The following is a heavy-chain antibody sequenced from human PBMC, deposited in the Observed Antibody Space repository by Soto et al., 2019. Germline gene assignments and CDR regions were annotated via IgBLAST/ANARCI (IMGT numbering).Heavy chain of an antibody. D-gene: IGHD2-8*01. CDR1: GFTFSNAW. CDR3: TGVYAIGAIYYYYGMDV. Sequence: EVQLVESGGGLVKPGGSLRLSCAASGFTFSNAWMNWVRQAPGKGLEWVGRIKSKTDGGTTDYGAPVKGRFTISRDDSKNPLYLQMNSPKPEATAVYYCTGVYAIGAIYYYYGMDVWGQGTTVTVSS. V-gene: IGHV3-15*07. CDR2: IKSKTDGGTT. J-gene: IGHJ6*02.